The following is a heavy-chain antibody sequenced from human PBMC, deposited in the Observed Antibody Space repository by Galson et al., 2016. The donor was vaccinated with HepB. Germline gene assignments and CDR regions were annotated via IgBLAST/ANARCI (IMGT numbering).Heavy chain of an antibody. Sequence: SLRLSCAASGFIFSDYDMHWVRQVTGKSLEWVSAIDSAGDTFYPGSVKGRFTISRENSKNSLYLQMNGMRAGDTAVYYCARALLGGGAGGSDTVAVPSAMDRWGQGTLVTVSS. CDR3: ARALLGGGAGGSDTVAVPSAMDR. J-gene: IGHJ5*02. D-gene: IGHD2-2*01. CDR1: GFIFSDYD. CDR2: IDSAGDT. V-gene: IGHV3-13*01.